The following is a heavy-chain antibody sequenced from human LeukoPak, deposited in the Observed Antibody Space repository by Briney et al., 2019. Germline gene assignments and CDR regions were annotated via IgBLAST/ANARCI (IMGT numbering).Heavy chain of an antibody. V-gene: IGHV3-21*01. D-gene: IGHD2-15*01. Sequence: GGSLRLSCAASGFTFSSYSMNWVRQAPGKGLEWVSSISSSSSYIYYADSVKGRFTISRDNAKNSLYLQMNSLRAEDTAVYYYARSHTIGGGRGGRGMDVWGQGTTVTVSS. CDR3: ARSHTIGGGRGGRGMDV. CDR1: GFTFSSYS. CDR2: ISSSSSYI. J-gene: IGHJ6*02.